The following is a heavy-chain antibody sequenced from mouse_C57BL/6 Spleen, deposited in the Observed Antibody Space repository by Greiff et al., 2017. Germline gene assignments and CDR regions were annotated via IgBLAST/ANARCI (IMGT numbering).Heavy chain of an antibody. D-gene: IGHD2-2*01. V-gene: IGHV1-18*01. Sequence: EVQLQQSGPELVKPGASVKIPCKASGYTFTDYNMDWVKQSHGKSLEWIGDINPNNGGTIYNQKFKGKATLTVDKSSSTAYMELRSLTSEDTAVYYCARDSYGYDGLYAMDYWGQGTSVTVSS. CDR2: INPNNGGT. J-gene: IGHJ4*01. CDR1: GYTFTDYN. CDR3: ARDSYGYDGLYAMDY.